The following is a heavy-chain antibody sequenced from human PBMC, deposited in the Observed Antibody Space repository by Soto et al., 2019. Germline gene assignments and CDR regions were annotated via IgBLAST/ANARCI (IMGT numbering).Heavy chain of an antibody. CDR3: ARAKKAVTAIRYYYYYGMDV. Sequence: SETLSLTCAVYGGSFSGYYWSWIRQPPGKGLEWIGEINHSGSTNYNPSLKSRVTISVDTSKNQFSLKLSSVTAADTAVYYCARAKKAVTAIRYYYYYGMDVWGQGTTVTVSS. J-gene: IGHJ6*02. CDR2: INHSGST. CDR1: GGSFSGYY. D-gene: IGHD2-21*02. V-gene: IGHV4-34*01.